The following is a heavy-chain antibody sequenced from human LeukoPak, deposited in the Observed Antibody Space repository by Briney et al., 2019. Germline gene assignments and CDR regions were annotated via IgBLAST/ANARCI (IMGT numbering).Heavy chain of an antibody. CDR1: GYTFTGYY. V-gene: IGHV1-2*02. J-gene: IGHJ4*02. D-gene: IGHD3-22*01. CDR3: ARWGRYYYDSSGYYRLDY. CDR2: INPNSGGT. Sequence: ASLKVSCKASGYTFTGYYMHWVRQAPGQGLEWMGWINPNSGGTNYAQKFQGRVTMTRDTSISTAYMELSRLKSDDTAVYYCARWGRYYYDSSGYYRLDYWGQGTLVTVSS.